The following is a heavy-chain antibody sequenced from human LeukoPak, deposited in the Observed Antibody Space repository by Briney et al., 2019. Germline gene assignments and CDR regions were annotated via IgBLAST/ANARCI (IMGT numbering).Heavy chain of an antibody. Sequence: PSETLSLTCTVSGGSIGTSHYYWGWLRQPPGKGLEWIGSIYFSGSTNYNPSLKSRVSISVDTSKNQFSLKLSSVTAADTAVYYCARGLASGYPPIPFDYWGQGTLVTVSS. CDR1: GGSIGTSHYY. CDR3: ARGLASGYPPIPFDY. D-gene: IGHD3-3*01. CDR2: IYFSGST. J-gene: IGHJ4*02. V-gene: IGHV4-39*01.